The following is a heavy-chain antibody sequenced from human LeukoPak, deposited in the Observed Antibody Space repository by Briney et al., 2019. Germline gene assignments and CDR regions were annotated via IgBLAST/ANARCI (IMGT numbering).Heavy chain of an antibody. V-gene: IGHV3-48*02. CDR1: GFTFSSHG. CDR2: ISSSGSI. Sequence: GGSLRLSCVASGFTFSSHGMNWVRQAPGKGLEWVSYISSSGSIYYADSVKGRFTISRDNAKNSLYLQMNSLRDEDTAVYYCARRFDSWGQGTLVTVSS. CDR3: ARRFDS. J-gene: IGHJ4*02.